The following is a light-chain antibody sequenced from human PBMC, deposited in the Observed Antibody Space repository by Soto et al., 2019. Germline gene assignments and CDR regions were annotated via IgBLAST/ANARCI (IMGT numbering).Light chain of an antibody. J-gene: IGLJ1*01. CDR1: SSDVGGYNY. CDR3: SSYTSSSRYV. Sequence: QSALTQPASVSGSPGQSITISCTGTSSDVGGYNYVSWYQQHPDKAPKLMIYEVSNRPSGVSNRFSGSKSGNTAYLTISGLQAEDESDYYCSSYTSSSRYVFGTGTKLTVL. CDR2: EVS. V-gene: IGLV2-14*01.